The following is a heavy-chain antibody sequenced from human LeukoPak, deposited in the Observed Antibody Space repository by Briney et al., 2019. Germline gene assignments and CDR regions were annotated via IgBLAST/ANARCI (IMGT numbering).Heavy chain of an antibody. D-gene: IGHD3-3*01. Sequence: SETLSLTCTVSGGSISSSSYYWGWIRQPPGKGLEWIGSIYYSGSTYYNPSLKSRVTISVDTSKNQFSLKLSSVAAADTAVYYCATQTYYDFWSGYPDYWGQGTLVTVSS. J-gene: IGHJ4*02. CDR3: ATQTYYDFWSGYPDY. CDR2: IYYSGST. V-gene: IGHV4-39*01. CDR1: GGSISSSSYY.